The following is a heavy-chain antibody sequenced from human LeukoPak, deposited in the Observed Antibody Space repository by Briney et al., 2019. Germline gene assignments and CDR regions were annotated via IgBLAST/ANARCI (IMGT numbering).Heavy chain of an antibody. Sequence: GGSLRLSCAASGFTFSSYWMSWVRQAPGKGLEWVANIKQDGSEKYYVDSVKGRFTISRDNAKNSLYLQMNSLRAEDTAVYYCARVGRFRVAHRAFDIWGQGTMVTVSS. CDR2: IKQDGSEK. V-gene: IGHV3-7*01. CDR1: GFTFSSYW. CDR3: ARVGRFRVAHRAFDI. D-gene: IGHD3-10*01. J-gene: IGHJ3*02.